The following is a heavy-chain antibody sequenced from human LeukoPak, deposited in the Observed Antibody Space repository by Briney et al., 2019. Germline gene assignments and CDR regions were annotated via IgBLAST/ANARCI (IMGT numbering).Heavy chain of an antibody. CDR3: AHGSMYQLDY. Sequence: GGSLRLSCAASGFTFSSYGMSWVRQAPGKGLEWVSAISGSGGSTYYADSVKGRFTISRDNSKNTLYLQMNSLRVEDTAVYYCAHGSMYQLDYWGQGTLVTVSS. D-gene: IGHD2-2*01. J-gene: IGHJ4*02. V-gene: IGHV3-23*01. CDR2: ISGSGGST. CDR1: GFTFSSYG.